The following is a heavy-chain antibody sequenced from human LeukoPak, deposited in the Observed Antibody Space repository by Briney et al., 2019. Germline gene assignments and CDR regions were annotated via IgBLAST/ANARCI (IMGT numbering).Heavy chain of an antibody. J-gene: IGHJ1*01. Sequence: GGSLRLSCAASGFTFTSSAKSWVRQAPGKGLEWVSVISHSGDITYFADSVKGRFTISRDNSKNTLYLHMNSLRAEDTAVYYCAKDRRSSGNSLLLEHWGQGTLVTVSS. V-gene: IGHV3-23*01. CDR3: AKDRRSSGNSLLLEH. CDR1: GFTFTSSA. D-gene: IGHD4-23*01. CDR2: ISHSGDIT.